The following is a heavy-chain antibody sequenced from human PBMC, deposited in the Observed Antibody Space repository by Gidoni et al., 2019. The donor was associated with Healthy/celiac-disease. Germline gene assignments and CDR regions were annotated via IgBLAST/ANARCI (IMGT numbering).Heavy chain of an antibody. CDR1: GGSIRSSSYY. CDR2: IYYSGST. J-gene: IGHJ5*02. Sequence: QLQLQESGPGLVKPSETLSLTCTVSGGSIRSSSYYWGWIRQPPGKGLEWIGSIYYSGSTYYNPSLKSRVTISVDTSKNQFSLKLSSVTAADTAVYYCARLIRGSTFRFDPWGQGTLVTVSS. CDR3: ARLIRGSTFRFDP. V-gene: IGHV4-39*01. D-gene: IGHD2-2*01.